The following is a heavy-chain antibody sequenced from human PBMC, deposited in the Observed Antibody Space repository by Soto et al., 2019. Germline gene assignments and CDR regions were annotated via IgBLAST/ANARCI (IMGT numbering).Heavy chain of an antibody. CDR2: IKSKTDGGTT. CDR1: GFTFSNAW. CDR3: TTVYYGSGSYTGVYYYMDV. J-gene: IGHJ6*03. Sequence: GGSLRLSCAASGFTFSNAWMSWVRQAPGKGLEWVGRIKSKTDGGTTDYAAPVKGRFTISRDDSKNTLYLQMNSLKTEDTAVYYCTTVYYGSGSYTGVYYYMDVWGKGTTVTVSS. V-gene: IGHV3-15*01. D-gene: IGHD3-10*01.